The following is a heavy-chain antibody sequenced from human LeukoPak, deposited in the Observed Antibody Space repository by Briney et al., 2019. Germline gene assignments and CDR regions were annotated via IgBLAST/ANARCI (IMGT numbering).Heavy chain of an antibody. J-gene: IGHJ4*02. V-gene: IGHV3-48*03. CDR1: GFTVSSNE. CDR2: ISSSGSTI. Sequence: GGSLRLSCAASGFTVSSNEMSWVRQAPGKGLEWASYISSSGSTIYYADSVKGRFTISRDNAKNSLYLQMNSLRAEDTAVYYCARDRGYSYGLTDYWGQGTLVSVSS. CDR3: ARDRGYSYGLTDY. D-gene: IGHD5-18*01.